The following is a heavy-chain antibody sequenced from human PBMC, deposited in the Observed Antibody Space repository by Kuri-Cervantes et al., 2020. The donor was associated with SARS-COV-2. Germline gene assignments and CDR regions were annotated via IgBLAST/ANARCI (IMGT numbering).Heavy chain of an antibody. D-gene: IGHD3-3*01. V-gene: IGHV3-64*02. J-gene: IGHJ4*02. Sequence: GESLKISCAASGFTFSNYAMYWVRQAPGKGLEYVSTISSKGDSTYYADAVKGRFTMSRDNSKNTLYLQMGSLRAEDMAVYNCARVSRSGYLDYWGQGTLVTVSS. CDR2: ISSKGDST. CDR3: ARVSRSGYLDY. CDR1: GFTFSNYA.